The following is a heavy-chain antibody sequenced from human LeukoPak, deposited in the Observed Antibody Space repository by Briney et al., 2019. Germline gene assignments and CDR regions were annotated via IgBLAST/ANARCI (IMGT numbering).Heavy chain of an antibody. J-gene: IGHJ3*02. CDR3: ARGRWRYCSGGSCYGAFDI. V-gene: IGHV4-4*07. CDR2: IYTSGST. CDR1: GGSISSYY. D-gene: IGHD2-15*01. Sequence: SETLSLTCTVSGGSISSYYWSWIRQPAGKGLEWIGRIYTSGSTNYNPSLKSRVTISVDTSKNQFSLKLSSVTAADTAVSYCARGRWRYCSGGSCYGAFDIWGQGTMVTVSS.